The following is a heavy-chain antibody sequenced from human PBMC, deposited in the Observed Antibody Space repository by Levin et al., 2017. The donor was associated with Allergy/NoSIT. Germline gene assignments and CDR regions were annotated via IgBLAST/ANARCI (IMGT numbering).Heavy chain of an antibody. CDR1: GYTFTSYA. J-gene: IGHJ4*02. CDR2: INAGNGNT. D-gene: IGHD5-12*01. V-gene: IGHV1-3*01. Sequence: ASVKVSCKASGYTFTSYAMHWVRQAPGQRLEWMGWINAGNGNTKYSQKFQGRVTITRDTSASTAYMELSSLRSEDTAVYYCARVYQWLRSSRGGSSGNFDYWGQGTLVTVSS. CDR3: ARVYQWLRSSRGGSSGNFDY.